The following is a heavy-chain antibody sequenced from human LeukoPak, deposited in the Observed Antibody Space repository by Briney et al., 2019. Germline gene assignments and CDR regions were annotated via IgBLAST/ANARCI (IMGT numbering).Heavy chain of an antibody. CDR3: ARVPMVRGVRGAFDI. V-gene: IGHV4-30-2*01. J-gene: IGHJ3*02. CDR2: IYHSGGT. D-gene: IGHD3-10*01. CDR1: GASISSGGYS. Sequence: PSETVSLTCAVSGASISSGGYSWPWLRQPPGKGPEWIGYIYHSGGTYYNPSLKSRVTISVDRSKNQFSLKLSSVTAADTAVYYCARVPMVRGVRGAFDIWGQGTMVTVSS.